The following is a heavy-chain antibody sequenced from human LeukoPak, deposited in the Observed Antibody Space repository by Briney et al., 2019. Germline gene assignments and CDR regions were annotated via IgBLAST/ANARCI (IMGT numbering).Heavy chain of an antibody. J-gene: IGHJ4*02. CDR2: ISSSSSYI. V-gene: IGHV3-21*01. CDR3: ERFLSGSYNVDY. Sequence: GGSLRLSCAASGFTFSSYSMNWVRQAPGKGLEWVSSISSSSSYIYYADSVKGRFTIPRDNAKNSLYLQMNSLRAEDTAVYYCERFLSGSYNVDYWGQGTLVTVSS. D-gene: IGHD1-26*01. CDR1: GFTFSSYS.